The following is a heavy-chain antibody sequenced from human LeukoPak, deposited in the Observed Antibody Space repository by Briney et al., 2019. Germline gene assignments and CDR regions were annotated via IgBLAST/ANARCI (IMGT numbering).Heavy chain of an antibody. J-gene: IGHJ4*02. CDR2: RSIYNGNT. CDR1: GYDFINYG. CDR3: ARGGPFPSSSSSREYYLDY. V-gene: IGHV1-18*01. Sequence: GASVKVSCKASGYDFINYGISWVRQAPGQGLEWMGRRSIYNGNTDYKLQGRVTMTTDTSTNTAYMEVRSLRSDDTAVYYCARGGPFPSSSSSREYYLDYWGQGTLVTVSS. D-gene: IGHD6-6*01.